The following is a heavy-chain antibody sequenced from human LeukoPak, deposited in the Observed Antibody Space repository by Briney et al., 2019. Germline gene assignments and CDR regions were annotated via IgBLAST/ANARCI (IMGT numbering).Heavy chain of an antibody. CDR1: GFTFSSYA. CDR2: ISYDGSNK. V-gene: IGHV3-30-3*01. J-gene: IGHJ2*01. CDR3: ARPDSRGLRYFDL. D-gene: IGHD1-14*01. Sequence: GGSLRLSCAASGFTFSSYAMHWVRQAPGKGLEWVAVISYDGSNKYYADSVKGRFTISRDNSKNTLYLQMNSLRAEDTAVYYCARPDSRGLRYFDLWGRGTLVTVSS.